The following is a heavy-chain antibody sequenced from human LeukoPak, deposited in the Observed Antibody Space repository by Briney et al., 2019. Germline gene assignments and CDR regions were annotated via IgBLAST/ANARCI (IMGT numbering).Heavy chain of an antibody. CDR1: GGSFSGYY. V-gene: IGHV4-34*01. J-gene: IGHJ5*02. D-gene: IGHD3-10*01. CDR3: AVGVGELLA. CDR2: INHSGST. Sequence: SETLSLTCAVYGGSFSGYYWSWIRQPPGKGLEWIGEINHSGSTNYNPSLKSRVTISVDTSKNQFSLKLSSVTAADTAVYYCAVGVGELLAWDQGTLVTVSS.